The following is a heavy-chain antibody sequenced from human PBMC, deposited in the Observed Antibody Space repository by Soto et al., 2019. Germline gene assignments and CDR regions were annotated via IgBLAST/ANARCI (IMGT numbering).Heavy chain of an antibody. V-gene: IGHV1-18*01. CDR2: ISAYSGNT. CDR3: ARIVGQLVRGWFDP. CDR1: GGTFSSYA. J-gene: IGHJ5*02. Sequence: ASVKVSCKASGGTFSSYAISWVRQAPGQGLEWMGWISAYSGNTNYAQKLQGRVTMTTDTSTSTAYMELRSLRSDDTAVYYCARIVGQLVRGWFDPWGQGTLVTVSS. D-gene: IGHD6-13*01.